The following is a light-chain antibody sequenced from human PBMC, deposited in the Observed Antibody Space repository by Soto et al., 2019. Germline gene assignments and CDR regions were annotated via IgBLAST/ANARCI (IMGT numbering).Light chain of an antibody. V-gene: IGLV1-40*01. CDR2: GNN. CDR1: SSNIESGYE. CDR3: QSYDTDLRGVV. Sequence: QAVVTQPPSVSGAPGQRVTISCTGSSSNIESGYEVHWYQQLPGTAPKLLIYGNNNRPSGVPDRFSGSKSGTSASLAITGLQAEDEADYYCQSYDTDLRGVVFGAGTKVTVL. J-gene: IGLJ2*01.